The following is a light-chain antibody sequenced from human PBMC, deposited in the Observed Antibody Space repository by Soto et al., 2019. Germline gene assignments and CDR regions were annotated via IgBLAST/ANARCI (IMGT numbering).Light chain of an antibody. CDR1: RSISFY. CDR2: AAS. CDR3: QQSYGTPPT. Sequence: DIQMAQSPSSLSASVGDRVTITCRASRSISFYLNWYQQKAGKAPNVLIYAASNLQSGVPPRFSGSGSGTEFTLTISSLQPEDFASYFCQQSYGTPPTFGQGTKVDIK. J-gene: IGKJ1*01. V-gene: IGKV1-39*01.